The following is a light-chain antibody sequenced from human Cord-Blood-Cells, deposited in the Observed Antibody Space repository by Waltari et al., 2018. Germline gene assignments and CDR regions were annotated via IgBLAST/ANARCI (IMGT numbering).Light chain of an antibody. Sequence: EIVMTQSPATLSMSPGERATLSCRASQSVSSNLAWYQQKPGHAPRLLIYGASTRATGIPARFSGSGSGTEFTLTISSLQSEDFAVYYCQQYNNWPRTFGQGTKVEIK. V-gene: IGKV3-15*01. J-gene: IGKJ1*01. CDR2: GAS. CDR1: QSVSSN. CDR3: QQYNNWPRT.